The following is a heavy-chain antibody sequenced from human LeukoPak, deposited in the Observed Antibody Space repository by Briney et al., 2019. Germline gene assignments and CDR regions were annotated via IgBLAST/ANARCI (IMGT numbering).Heavy chain of an antibody. CDR3: ARDNYGDSDRVNNYYYGMDV. CDR2: ISSSSSTI. Sequence: QPGGSLRLSRAASGFTVSSNYMSWVRQAPGKGLEWVSYISSSSSTIYYADSVKGRFTISRDNAKNSLYLQMNSLRDEDTAVYYCARDNYGDSDRVNNYYYGMDVWGQGTTVTVSS. CDR1: GFTVSSNY. V-gene: IGHV3-48*02. D-gene: IGHD4-17*01. J-gene: IGHJ6*02.